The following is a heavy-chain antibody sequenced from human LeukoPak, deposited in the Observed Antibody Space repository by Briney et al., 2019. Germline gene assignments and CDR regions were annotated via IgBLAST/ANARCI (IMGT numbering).Heavy chain of an antibody. CDR3: ARVQWLRLPHDFN. CDR1: GFTFSSYS. Sequence: GGSLRLSCAASGFTFSSYSMNWVRQAPGKGLEWVSYISSSSSTIYYADSVKGRFTISRDNAKNSLYLQMNSLRAEDTAVYYCARVQWLRLPHDFNWGQGTLVTVSS. CDR2: ISSSSSTI. D-gene: IGHD5-12*01. V-gene: IGHV3-48*04. J-gene: IGHJ4*02.